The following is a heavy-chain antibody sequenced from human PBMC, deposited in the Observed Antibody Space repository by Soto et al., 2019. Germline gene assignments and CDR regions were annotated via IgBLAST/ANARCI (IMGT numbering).Heavy chain of an antibody. CDR3: ARGQQLSYYYYGMDV. V-gene: IGHV3-30-3*01. CDR1: GFTFSSYA. CDR2: ISYDGSNK. J-gene: IGHJ6*01. D-gene: IGHD6-13*01. Sequence: QVQLVESGGGVVQPGRSLRLSCAASGFTFSSYAMHWVRQAPGKGLEWVAVISYDGSNKYYADSVKGRFTISRDNSKNTLYLQMNSLRAEDTAVYYCARGQQLSYYYYGMDVW.